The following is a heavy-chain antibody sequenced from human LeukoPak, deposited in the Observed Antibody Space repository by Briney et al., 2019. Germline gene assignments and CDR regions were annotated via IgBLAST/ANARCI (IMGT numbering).Heavy chain of an antibody. Sequence: GASVNVSCKASGYILSTYTMHWLRQAPGQRPEWMGCIYAGNGNVKYSQNFQARVTITRDTSANTAYLELSSLRSEDTAVYYCAREVAIWGQGTLVTVSS. CDR2: IYAGNGNV. CDR3: AREVAI. CDR1: GYILSTYT. J-gene: IGHJ4*02. V-gene: IGHV1-3*01. D-gene: IGHD2-15*01.